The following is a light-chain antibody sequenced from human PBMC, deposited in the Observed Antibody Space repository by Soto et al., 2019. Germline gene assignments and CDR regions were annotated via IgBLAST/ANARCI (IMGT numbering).Light chain of an antibody. Sequence: DVPITTSTDSLCPSMSDDVAITLRASRYIRSDLSWYTQRPGQAPKVLIYAASRLQSGVPSRFSGSGSGTEFTLTISSLQPEDVATYYCQKYNGAPQTVGQGTRLQI. CDR3: QKYNGAPQT. J-gene: IGKJ5*01. V-gene: IGKV1-17*01. CDR1: RYIRSD. CDR2: AAS.